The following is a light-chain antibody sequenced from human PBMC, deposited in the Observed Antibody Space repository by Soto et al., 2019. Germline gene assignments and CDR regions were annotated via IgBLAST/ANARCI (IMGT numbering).Light chain of an antibody. V-gene: IGKV1-5*03. CDR2: KAS. CDR3: QQFHSYRT. CDR1: QSISSW. J-gene: IGKJ1*01. Sequence: DLQMTQSPSTLSASVGDRVTITCRASQSISSWLAWYQQKPGKAPKLLINKASSLESGVPSRFSGSGSGTEFTLTISSLQPDDFATYYCQQFHSYRTFGQGTKVEI.